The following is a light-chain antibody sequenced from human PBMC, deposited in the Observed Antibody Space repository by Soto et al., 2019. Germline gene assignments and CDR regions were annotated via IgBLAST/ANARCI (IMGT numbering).Light chain of an antibody. CDR2: EVS. V-gene: IGLV2-14*01. J-gene: IGLJ2*01. CDR1: SSDIGTYKF. Sequence: QSALTQPASVSGSPGQSVTISCTGTSSDIGTYKFVSWYQQHPGNAPKLMIFEVSNRPSGISNRFSGSKSGNTASLTISGLQAEDEADYYCQSHDSSLSGHVVFGGGTKLTVL. CDR3: QSHDSSLSGHVV.